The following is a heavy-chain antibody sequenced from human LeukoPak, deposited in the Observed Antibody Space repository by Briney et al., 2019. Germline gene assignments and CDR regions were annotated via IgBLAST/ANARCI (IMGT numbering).Heavy chain of an antibody. CDR1: GGSISSSSYY. J-gene: IGHJ5*02. Sequence: SETLSLTCTVSGGSISSSSYYWGWIRQPPGKGLEWIGSIYHSGSTYYNPSLKSRVTISLDTSKNQFSLKLNSVTAADTAVYYCARSFRKRMATPPRGNYWFDPWGQGTLVTVSS. CDR2: IYHSGST. CDR3: ARSFRKRMATPPRGNYWFDP. D-gene: IGHD5-24*01. V-gene: IGHV4-39*07.